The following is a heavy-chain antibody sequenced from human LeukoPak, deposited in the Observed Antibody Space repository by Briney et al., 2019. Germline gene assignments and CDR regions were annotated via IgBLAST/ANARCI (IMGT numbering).Heavy chain of an antibody. CDR1: GYTFTSYY. J-gene: IGHJ4*02. Sequence: ASVKVSCKASGYTFTSYYMHWVRQAPGQGLEWMGIINPSGGSTSYAQEFQGRVTITRDTSASTAYMELRSLRSDDTAVYYCARVLVVGATCGDYWGQGTLVTVSS. V-gene: IGHV1-46*01. CDR2: INPSGGST. D-gene: IGHD1-26*01. CDR3: ARVLVVGATCGDY.